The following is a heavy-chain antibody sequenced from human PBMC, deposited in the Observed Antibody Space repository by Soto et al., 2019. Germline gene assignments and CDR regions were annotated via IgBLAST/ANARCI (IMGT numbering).Heavy chain of an antibody. D-gene: IGHD4-17*01. V-gene: IGHV3-15*01. Sequence: GGSLRLSCAASGFTFSNAWMSWVRQAPGKGLEWVGRIKSKTDGGTTDYAAPVKGRFTISRDDSKNTLYLQMNSLKTEDTAVYYCTTAPAGDGHAFDIWGQGTMVTVSS. CDR1: GFTFSNAW. J-gene: IGHJ3*02. CDR2: IKSKTDGGTT. CDR3: TTAPAGDGHAFDI.